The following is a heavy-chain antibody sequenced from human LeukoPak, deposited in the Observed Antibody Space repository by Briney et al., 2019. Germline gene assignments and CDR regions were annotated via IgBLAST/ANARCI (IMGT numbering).Heavy chain of an antibody. D-gene: IGHD6-19*01. Sequence: GGSLRLSCTVSGFNFKTYAMHWVRQAPRRGLEWVAVISFDGSNKYFADSVGGRFAISRDDSKSTMTLYLNSLRVDDTAMYYCVRGSYSSGWYWYFDYWGQGTLVTVSS. CDR2: ISFDGSNK. V-gene: IGHV3-30*09. J-gene: IGHJ4*02. CDR3: VRGSYSSGWYWYFDY. CDR1: GFNFKTYA.